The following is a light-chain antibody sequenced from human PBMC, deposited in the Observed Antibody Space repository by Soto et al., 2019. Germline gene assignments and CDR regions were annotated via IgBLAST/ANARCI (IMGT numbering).Light chain of an antibody. Sequence: DIQMTQSPSSLSASVGDRVAVTCLASQRISTFLNWYQQRPGEAPKLLIYAASSRQSGVPSRFSGSGSWAAFTLTIGSLQPEDFATYDCPQSYTTPRTCGQGTKVEVK. CDR3: PQSYTTPRT. CDR2: AAS. CDR1: QRISTF. J-gene: IGKJ1*01. V-gene: IGKV1-39*01.